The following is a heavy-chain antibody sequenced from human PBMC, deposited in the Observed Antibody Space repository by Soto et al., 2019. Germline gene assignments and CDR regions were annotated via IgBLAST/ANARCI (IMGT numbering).Heavy chain of an antibody. Sequence: ASVKVSCKASGYTFSRYGISWGGQAPGQGVEGMGWISAYNGNTNYAQKLQGRVTMTTDTSTSTAYMELRSLRSDDTAVYYCARCTLTYYDFWSGYYYYYGMDVWGQGTTVTVSS. CDR3: ARCTLTYYDFWSGYYYYYGMDV. CDR2: ISAYNGNT. J-gene: IGHJ6*02. V-gene: IGHV1-18*01. CDR1: GYTFSRYG. D-gene: IGHD3-3*01.